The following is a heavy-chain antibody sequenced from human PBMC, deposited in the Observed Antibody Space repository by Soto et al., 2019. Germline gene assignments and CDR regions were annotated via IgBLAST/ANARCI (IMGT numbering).Heavy chain of an antibody. D-gene: IGHD3-16*01. J-gene: IGHJ6*03. CDR3: TTIGGAFDPSYMDV. CDR1: GFTFSNAW. Sequence: GGSLRLSCAASGFTFSNAWMSWVRQAPGKGLEWVGRIKSKTDGGTTDYAAPVKGRFTISRDDSKNTLYLQMNSLKTEDTAVYYCTTIGGAFDPSYMDVWGKGTTVTVSS. CDR2: IKSKTDGGTT. V-gene: IGHV3-15*01.